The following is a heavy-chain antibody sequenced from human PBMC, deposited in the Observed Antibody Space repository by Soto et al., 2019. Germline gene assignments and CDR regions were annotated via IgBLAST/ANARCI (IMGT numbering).Heavy chain of an antibody. CDR3: ARDLGGCSAGSCRYNWFDP. CDR2: IIPIYGTT. D-gene: IGHD2-15*01. J-gene: IGHJ5*02. V-gene: IGHV1-69*13. CDR1: GDTFSSYA. Sequence: SVKVSCKASGDTFSSYAVSWVRQAPGQGLEWMGGIIPIYGTTNYAQKSQDRVTITADESTSTAYMELSSLGSEDTAVYYCARDLGGCSAGSCRYNWFDPWGQGTLVTVSS.